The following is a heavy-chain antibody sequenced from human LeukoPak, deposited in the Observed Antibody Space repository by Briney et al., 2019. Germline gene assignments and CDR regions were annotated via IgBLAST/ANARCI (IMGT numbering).Heavy chain of an antibody. CDR1: GLTFTGYT. D-gene: IGHD3-22*01. CDR2: ISSSSSYI. CDR3: ARDHYYDSSGYYYGGYYFDY. J-gene: IGHJ4*02. V-gene: IGHV3-21*01. Sequence: PGGSLRLSCAASGLTFTGYTMNWVRQAPGKGLEWVSSISSSSSYIYYADPVKGRFTISRDNAKNSLYLQMNSLRAEDTAVCYCARDHYYDSSGYYYGGYYFDYWDQGTLVTVSS.